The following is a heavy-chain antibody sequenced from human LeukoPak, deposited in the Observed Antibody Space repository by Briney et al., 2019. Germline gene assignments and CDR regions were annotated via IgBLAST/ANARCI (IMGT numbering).Heavy chain of an antibody. D-gene: IGHD3-10*01. V-gene: IGHV4-39*01. J-gene: IGHJ4*02. CDR2: FSYSGTT. CDR1: SASLNSSPYF. Sequence: SETLSLTCTVSSASLNSSPYFWAWIRQSPGTGLEWIGSFSYSGTTYYNPSLKSRVTISVDTSKNQFSLKLNSVTAADTAVFYCAANSADYNTLGSAYKVWGQGTLVTVSS. CDR3: AANSADYNTLGSAYKV.